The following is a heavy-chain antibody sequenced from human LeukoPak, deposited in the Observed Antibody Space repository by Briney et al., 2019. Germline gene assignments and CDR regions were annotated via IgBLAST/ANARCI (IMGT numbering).Heavy chain of an antibody. D-gene: IGHD4-17*01. CDR1: GFTFWDHY. CDR2: SRRKAHIYTT. Sequence: GGSLRLACAASGFTFWDHYMDGLPQAPGKGLEWVGRSRRKAHIYTTDYAASVKGRFTISRDDSKISVYLQMNSLKTEDTAVYYCTRANYGDSDNWGQGTLVTVSS. V-gene: IGHV3-72*01. J-gene: IGHJ4*02. CDR3: TRANYGDSDN.